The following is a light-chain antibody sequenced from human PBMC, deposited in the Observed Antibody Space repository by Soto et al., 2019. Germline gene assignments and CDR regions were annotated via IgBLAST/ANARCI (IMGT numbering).Light chain of an antibody. CDR2: AVR. J-gene: IGLJ3*02. Sequence: QSALTQPASVSGSAGQSITISCSGTMRDVGAYNLVSWYQQHPGTAPKLIIYAVRNRPSGISSRFSGSRSGNTASLTISGHQSEDEGDYYCSAYTARSTLVFGGGTKLTVL. CDR1: MRDVGAYNL. CDR3: SAYTARSTLV. V-gene: IGLV2-14*01.